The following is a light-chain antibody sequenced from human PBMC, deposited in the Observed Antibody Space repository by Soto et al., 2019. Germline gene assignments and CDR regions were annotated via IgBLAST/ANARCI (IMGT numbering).Light chain of an antibody. CDR2: GAS. V-gene: IGKV3-20*01. CDR1: QSVSSSY. CDR3: QQYGSSYT. J-gene: IGKJ2*01. Sequence: EIVLTQSPGTLSLSPGERATLSCRASQSVSSSYLAWYQQKPGQAPRLLIYGASSRATGIPDRFSGSGSGTDFPLPISRLEPEDFAVYYCQQYGSSYTFGQGPKLEIK.